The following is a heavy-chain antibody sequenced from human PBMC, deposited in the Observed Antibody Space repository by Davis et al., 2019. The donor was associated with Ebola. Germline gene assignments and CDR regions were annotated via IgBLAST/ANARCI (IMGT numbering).Heavy chain of an antibody. CDR3: ARDLLPPDLTTYYYYYGMDV. CDR1: GGTFSSYA. D-gene: IGHD1-14*01. V-gene: IGHV1-18*01. J-gene: IGHJ6*02. Sequence: ASVKVSCKASGGTFSSYAISWVRQAPGQGLEWMGWISAYNGNTNYAQKLQGRVTMTTDTSTSTAYMELRSLRSDDTAVYYCARDLLPPDLTTYYYYYGMDVWGQGTTVTVSS. CDR2: ISAYNGNT.